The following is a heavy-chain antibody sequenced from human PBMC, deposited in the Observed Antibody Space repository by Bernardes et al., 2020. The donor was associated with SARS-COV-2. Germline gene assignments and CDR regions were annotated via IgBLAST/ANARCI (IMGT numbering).Heavy chain of an antibody. V-gene: IGHV1-2*02. CDR1: GYTFTGYY. CDR2: INPDSGGT. Sequence: ASVKVSCKASGYTFTGYYMHWVRQAPGQGLEWMGWINPDSGGTTYAQKFQGRVTMTRDTSISTAYMELSRLRSDDTAIYYCARGFSSTFNVFDIWGQGTMVTVSS. D-gene: IGHD6-13*01. J-gene: IGHJ3*02. CDR3: ARGFSSTFNVFDI.